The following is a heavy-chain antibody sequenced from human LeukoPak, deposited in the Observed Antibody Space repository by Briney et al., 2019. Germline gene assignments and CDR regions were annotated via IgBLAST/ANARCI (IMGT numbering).Heavy chain of an antibody. Sequence: PGGSLRLSCAASGFTFNRHWMTWVRQAPGKGLEWIANVNPDMSEKYYVDSVKGRFTISRDNAKNSLYLQMNSLRAEDTAVYYCARELWEGVFDIWGQGTMVTVSS. D-gene: IGHD1-26*01. CDR1: GFTFNRHW. CDR3: ARELWEGVFDI. J-gene: IGHJ3*02. V-gene: IGHV3-7*01. CDR2: VNPDMSEK.